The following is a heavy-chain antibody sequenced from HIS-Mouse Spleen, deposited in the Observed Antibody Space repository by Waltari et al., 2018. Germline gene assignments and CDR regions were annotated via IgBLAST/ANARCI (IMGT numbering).Heavy chain of an antibody. J-gene: IGHJ4*02. CDR3: ARVTGGGY. CDR1: GFSFSSYA. V-gene: IGHV3-30-3*01. D-gene: IGHD3-10*01. CDR2: ISYDGSNK. Sequence: QVQLVESGGGVVQPGRSLRLSCAASGFSFSSYAMHWVRQPPGKGLEWVAVISYDGSNKYYADSVKGRFTISRDNSKNTLYLQMNSLRAEDTAVYYCARVTGGGYWGQGTLVTVSS.